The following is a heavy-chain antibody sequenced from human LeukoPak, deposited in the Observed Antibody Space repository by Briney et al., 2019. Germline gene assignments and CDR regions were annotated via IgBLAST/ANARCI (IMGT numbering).Heavy chain of an antibody. CDR1: GYTFTTYY. V-gene: IGHV1-46*01. CDR3: ARVPPYYYDTGVYFDY. J-gene: IGHJ4*02. CDR2: INPSGGAT. Sequence: ASVKVSCNSSGYTFTTYYMLWVRQAPGQGLEWMGVINPSGGATSYAQRFQGRVTMTSDTSTSTVYMELSSLRSEDTAVYYCARVPPYYYDTGVYFDYWGQGTLVTVSS. D-gene: IGHD3-22*01.